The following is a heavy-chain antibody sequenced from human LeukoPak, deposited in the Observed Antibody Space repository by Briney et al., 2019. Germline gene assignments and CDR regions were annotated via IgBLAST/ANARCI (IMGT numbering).Heavy chain of an antibody. CDR1: GFTFSSYG. J-gene: IGHJ4*02. CDR3: AKDRLKYCSSTSCPDCGY. Sequence: GGSLRLSCAASGFTFSSYGMHWVRQALGKGLEWVAFIRYDGSNKYYADSVKGRFTISRDNSKNTLYLQMNSLRAEDTAVYYCAKDRLKYCSSTSCPDCGYWGQGTLVTVSS. CDR2: IRYDGSNK. D-gene: IGHD2-2*01. V-gene: IGHV3-30*02.